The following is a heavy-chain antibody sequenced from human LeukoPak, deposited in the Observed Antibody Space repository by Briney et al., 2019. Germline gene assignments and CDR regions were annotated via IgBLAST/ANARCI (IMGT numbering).Heavy chain of an antibody. D-gene: IGHD6-19*01. J-gene: IGHJ3*01. CDR2: ISGSGAYT. CDR3: ARAPGTGYSSGED. Sequence: GGSLRLSCAASGFTFSNYAMSWVRQAPGKGLEWVSAISGSGAYTYYADSVKGRLTISRDNSKNTLYLQMNSLRAEDTAVYYCARAPGTGYSSGEDWSQGTMVTVSS. CDR1: GFTFSNYA. V-gene: IGHV3-23*01.